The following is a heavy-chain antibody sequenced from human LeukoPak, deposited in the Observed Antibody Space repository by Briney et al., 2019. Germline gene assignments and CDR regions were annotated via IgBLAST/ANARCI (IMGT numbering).Heavy chain of an antibody. CDR1: GFTFSDYY. V-gene: IGHV3-11*01. J-gene: IGHJ3*02. CDR2: ISSSGSTI. Sequence: GGSLRLSCAASGFTFSDYYMSWIRQAPGKGLEWVSYISSSGSTIYYADSVKGRFTISRDNAKNSLYLQMNSLRAEDTAVYYCAKTILTGIQDAFDIWGQGTMVTVSS. CDR3: AKTILTGIQDAFDI. D-gene: IGHD3-9*01.